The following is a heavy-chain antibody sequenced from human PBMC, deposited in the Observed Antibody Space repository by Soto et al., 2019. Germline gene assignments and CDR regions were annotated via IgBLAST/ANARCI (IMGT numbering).Heavy chain of an antibody. CDR2: TYYRSKWYN. CDR3: ARANLEWLLSRLYYYYMDV. CDR1: GDSVSSNSAA. Sequence: PSQTLSLTCAISGDSVSSNSAAWNWIRQSPSRGLEWLGRTYYRSKWYNDYAVSVKSRITINPDTSKNQFSLQLNSVTPEDTAVYYCARANLEWLLSRLYYYYMDVWGKATTVSVAS. J-gene: IGHJ6*03. V-gene: IGHV6-1*01. D-gene: IGHD3-3*01.